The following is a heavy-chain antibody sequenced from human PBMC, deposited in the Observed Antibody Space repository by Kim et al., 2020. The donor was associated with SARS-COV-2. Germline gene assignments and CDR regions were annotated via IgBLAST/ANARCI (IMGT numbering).Heavy chain of an antibody. V-gene: IGHV3-66*01. CDR2: IYSGDKT. Sequence: GGSLRLSCAASGFTVSSNYMSWLRQAPGKGLEWLSVIYSGDKTYYVESVKGRLTIFRDNSKNTLYLQMSSLRVEDTAVYYCATNLAAAGVVCGQGTLVT. J-gene: IGHJ4*02. D-gene: IGHD6-13*01. CDR1: GFTVSSNY. CDR3: ATNLAAAGVV.